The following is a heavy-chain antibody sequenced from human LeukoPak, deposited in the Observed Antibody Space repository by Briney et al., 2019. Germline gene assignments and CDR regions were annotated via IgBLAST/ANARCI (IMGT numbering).Heavy chain of an antibody. CDR1: GGSISSNNYY. V-gene: IGHV4-39*01. Sequence: SETLSLTCTVSGGSISSNNYYWGWIRQPPGKGLEWIGHIYYTGSTYYNPSLKSRVTISVDTSKNQFSLKLTSVTAADTAVYYCARLYYYGSGYDYWGQGILVTVSS. D-gene: IGHD3-10*01. CDR3: ARLYYYGSGYDY. CDR2: IYYTGST. J-gene: IGHJ4*02.